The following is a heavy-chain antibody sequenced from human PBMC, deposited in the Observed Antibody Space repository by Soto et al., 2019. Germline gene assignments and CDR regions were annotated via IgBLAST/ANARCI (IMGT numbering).Heavy chain of an antibody. V-gene: IGHV4-4*07. CDR3: ARLNWNCGRDCYIDS. J-gene: IGHJ4*02. CDR1: GDSISTSY. D-gene: IGHD2-21*02. Sequence: SETLSLTCSVSGDSISTSYWSWIRQPAEKRPEWIGRIHSNGNSHYNPSLRSRVSMSMDTSKKEIYLELTSVTAADTAVYYCARLNWNCGRDCYIDSWGPGILVTVSS. CDR2: IHSNGNS.